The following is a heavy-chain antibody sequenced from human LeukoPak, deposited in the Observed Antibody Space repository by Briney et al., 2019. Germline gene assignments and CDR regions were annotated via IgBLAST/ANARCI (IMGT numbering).Heavy chain of an antibody. J-gene: IGHJ4*02. CDR3: AIYSSSWLPYDY. CDR1: GGSISSGGYY. V-gene: IGHV4-30-2*01. D-gene: IGHD6-13*01. Sequence: PSETLSLTCTVSGGSISSGGYYWSWIRQPPGKGLEWIGYIYHSGSTYYNPSLKSRVTISVDRSRNQFSLKLSSVTAADTAVYYCAIYSSSWLPYDYWGQGTLVTVSS. CDR2: IYHSGST.